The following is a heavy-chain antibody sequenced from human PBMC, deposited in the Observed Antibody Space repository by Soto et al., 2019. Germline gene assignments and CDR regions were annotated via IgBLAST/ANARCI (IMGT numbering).Heavy chain of an antibody. J-gene: IGHJ6*03. V-gene: IGHV4-59*01. CDR1: GGSISSYY. CDR2: IYYSGST. Sequence: SETLSLTCTVSGGSISSYYWSWIRQPPGKGLEWIGYIYYSGSTNYNPSLKSRVTISVDTSKNQFSLKLSSVTAADTAVYYCARALGPYYDFWSGYYTGIYMDVWGKGTTVTVSS. D-gene: IGHD3-3*01. CDR3: ARALGPYYDFWSGYYTGIYMDV.